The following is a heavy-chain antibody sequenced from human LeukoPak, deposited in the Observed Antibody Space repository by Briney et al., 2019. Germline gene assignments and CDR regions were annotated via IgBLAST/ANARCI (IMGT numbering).Heavy chain of an antibody. V-gene: IGHV1-46*01. J-gene: IGHJ6*02. CDR3: ARGTTVVTPLTSYYYYGMDV. Sequence: ASVKVSCKASGYTFTSYYMHWVRQAPGQGLEWMGIINPSGGSTSYAQKFQGRVTMTRDTSTSTVYMELSSLRSEDTAVYYCARGTTVVTPLTSYYYYGMDVWGQGTTVTVSS. D-gene: IGHD4-23*01. CDR1: GYTFTSYY. CDR2: INPSGGST.